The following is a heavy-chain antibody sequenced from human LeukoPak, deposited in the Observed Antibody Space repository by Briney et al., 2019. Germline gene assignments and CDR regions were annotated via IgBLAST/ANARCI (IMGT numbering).Heavy chain of an antibody. J-gene: IGHJ4*02. D-gene: IGHD3-10*01. Sequence: GASVKVSCKVSGYTLTELSMHWVRQAPGQGLEWMGGIIPIFGTANYAQKLQGRVTITADESTSTAYMELSSLRSEDTAVYYCALPSSGSEAFDYWGQGTLVTVSS. CDR2: IIPIFGTA. CDR1: GYTLTELS. CDR3: ALPSSGSEAFDY. V-gene: IGHV1-69*13.